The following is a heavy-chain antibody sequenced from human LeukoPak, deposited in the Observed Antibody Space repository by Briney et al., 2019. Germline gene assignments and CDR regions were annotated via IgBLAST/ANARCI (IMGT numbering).Heavy chain of an antibody. CDR3: AREPVDIVATTHYYYYGMDV. Sequence: PQTLSLTCAVSGGSISSGGYSWSWIRQPPGKGLEWIGYIYYSGSTNYNPSLKSRVTISVDTSKNQFSLKLSSVTAADTAVYYCAREPVDIVATTHYYYYGMDVWGQGTTVTVSS. D-gene: IGHD5-12*01. V-gene: IGHV4-30-4*07. J-gene: IGHJ6*02. CDR1: GGSISSGGYS. CDR2: IYYSGST.